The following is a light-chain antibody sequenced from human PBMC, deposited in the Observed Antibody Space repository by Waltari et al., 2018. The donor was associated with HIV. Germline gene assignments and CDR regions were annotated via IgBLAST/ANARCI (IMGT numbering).Light chain of an antibody. Sequence: EIVLTQSPATLSLSPGERATLPCRASQSVSSYLAWYKQKPGQAPRPLIYCASNRATGIPARFSGSGSGTDFTLSISSLEAEDFAVYYCQQRSNWPRLTFGGGTKVEIK. J-gene: IGKJ4*01. V-gene: IGKV3-11*01. CDR1: QSVSSY. CDR2: CAS. CDR3: QQRSNWPRLT.